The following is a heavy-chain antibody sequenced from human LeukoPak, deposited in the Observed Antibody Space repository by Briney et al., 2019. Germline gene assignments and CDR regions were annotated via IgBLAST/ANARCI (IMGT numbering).Heavy chain of an antibody. J-gene: IGHJ4*02. CDR2: ILYDGSNK. CDR1: GFTFGSYA. D-gene: IGHD4-17*01. Sequence: GGSLRLSCAASGFTFGSYAMHWVRQAPGKGLEWVAVILYDGSNKYYADSVKGRFTISRDNSKNTLYLQMNSLRAEDTAVYYCARYGDYSFDYWGQGTLVTVSS. V-gene: IGHV3-30-3*01. CDR3: ARYGDYSFDY.